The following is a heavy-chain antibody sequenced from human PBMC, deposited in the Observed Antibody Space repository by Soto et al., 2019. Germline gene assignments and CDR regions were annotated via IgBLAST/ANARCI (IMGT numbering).Heavy chain of an antibody. CDR1: GFTFSSYS. CDR2: ISSSSSTI. Sequence: GGSLRLSCAASGFTFSSYSMNWVRQAPGKGLEWVSYISSSSSTIYYADSVKGRFTISRDNSKNTLYLQMNSLRAEDTAVYYCARRGSGSYYDYWGQGTPVTVSS. D-gene: IGHD1-26*01. V-gene: IGHV3-48*01. CDR3: ARRGSGSYYDY. J-gene: IGHJ4*02.